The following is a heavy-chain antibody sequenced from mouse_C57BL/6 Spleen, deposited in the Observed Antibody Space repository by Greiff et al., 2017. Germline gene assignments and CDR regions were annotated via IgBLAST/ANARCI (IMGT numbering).Heavy chain of an antibody. D-gene: IGHD1-1*01. CDR1: GYTFTSYW. Sequence: QVQLQQPGAELVKPGASVKLSCKASGYTFTSYWMQWVKQRPGQGLEWIGEIDPSDSYTNYNQKFKGKATLTVDTSSSTAYMQLSSLTSEDSAVYYCARRITTVVGFDYWDQGTTLTVSS. J-gene: IGHJ2*01. CDR3: ARRITTVVGFDY. CDR2: IDPSDSYT. V-gene: IGHV1-50*01.